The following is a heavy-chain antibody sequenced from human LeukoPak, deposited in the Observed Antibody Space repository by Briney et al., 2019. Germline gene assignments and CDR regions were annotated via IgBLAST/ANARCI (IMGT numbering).Heavy chain of an antibody. V-gene: IGHV3-23*01. CDR1: GFTFSSYA. CDR2: ISGSGGST. CDR3: ARGPLLRYFDWLFGDFDY. Sequence: GSLRLSCAASGFTFSSYAMSWVRQAPGKGLEWVSAISGSGGSTYYADSVKGRFTISRDNAKNSLYLQMNSLRAEDTAVYYCARGPLLRYFDWLFGDFDYWGQGTLVTVSS. D-gene: IGHD3-9*01. J-gene: IGHJ4*02.